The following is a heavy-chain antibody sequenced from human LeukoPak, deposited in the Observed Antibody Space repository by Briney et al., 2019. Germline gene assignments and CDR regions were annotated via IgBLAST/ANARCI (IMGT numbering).Heavy chain of an antibody. J-gene: IGHJ4*02. V-gene: IGHV3-21*01. D-gene: IGHD3-22*01. Sequence: GGSLRLSCAASGFTFSSYSMNWVRQAPGKGLEWVPSISSSSSYIYYADSVKGRFTISRDNAKNSLYLQMNSLRAEDTAVYYCAREPLTYDSSGYYLGGYFDYWGQGTLVTVSS. CDR2: ISSSSSYI. CDR3: AREPLTYDSSGYYLGGYFDY. CDR1: GFTFSSYS.